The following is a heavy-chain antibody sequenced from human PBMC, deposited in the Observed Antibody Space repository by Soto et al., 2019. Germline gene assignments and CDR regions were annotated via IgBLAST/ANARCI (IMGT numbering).Heavy chain of an antibody. J-gene: IGHJ6*02. CDR3: TSLHRDRGRVDV. CDR2: ISYSGST. V-gene: IGHV4-61*08. Sequence: SETLSLTCTVSGGSISSGGYYWSWIRQHPGKGLEWIGSISYSGSTYYNPSLKSRVTISVDTSKNQLSLKLTSVTAADTAVYFCTSLHRDRGRVDVWGRGTTVTVSS. CDR1: GGSISSGGYY.